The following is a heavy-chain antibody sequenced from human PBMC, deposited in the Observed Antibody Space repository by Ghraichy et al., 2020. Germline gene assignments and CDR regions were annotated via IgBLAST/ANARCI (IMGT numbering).Heavy chain of an antibody. J-gene: IGHJ4*02. CDR2: INPKNGET. D-gene: IGHD6-19*01. CDR1: GYTYTTFY. Sequence: ASVKVSCKASGYTYTTFYIHWMRQTTGQGLEFFGWINPKNGETKYARNFQGRVTLTRDTPITTAYMELNSLRSDDTAVYFCARGGGWYYYDYWGQGTLVTVSS. V-gene: IGHV1-2*02. CDR3: ARGGGWYYYDY.